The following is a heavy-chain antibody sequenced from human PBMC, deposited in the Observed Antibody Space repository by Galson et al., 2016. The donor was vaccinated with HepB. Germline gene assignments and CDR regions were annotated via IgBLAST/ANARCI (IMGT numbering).Heavy chain of an antibody. V-gene: IGHV4-61*02. D-gene: IGHD6-13*01. J-gene: IGHJ5*02. CDR3: AREEGSSWYAWLDP. CDR2: IYPSGTA. Sequence: TLSLTCTVSGGSISSGSYFWNWIRQPAGKGLEWIGRIYPSGTANYNPSLKSRVTISVDTSKNQFSLRRSSLTAADTAVYYCAREEGSSWYAWLDPWGQGTLVTVSS. CDR1: GGSISSGSYF.